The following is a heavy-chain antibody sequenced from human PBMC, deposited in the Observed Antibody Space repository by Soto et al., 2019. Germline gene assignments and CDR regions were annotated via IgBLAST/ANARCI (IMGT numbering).Heavy chain of an antibody. CDR2: INPATGAA. CDR1: GYPVTAYY. D-gene: IGHD3-3*01. Sequence: QLHLVQSGAVVKKPGASVTVSCSASGYPVTAYYMHWVRQAPGRGLEWMGGINPATGAAKYTQTFRGGVTMTRDTSTSTGFMELSGLTSEDTAVFFWARGGGVGVAGSAAFDMWGQGTLVTVSS. CDR3: ARGGGVGVAGSAAFDM. V-gene: IGHV1-2*02. J-gene: IGHJ3*02.